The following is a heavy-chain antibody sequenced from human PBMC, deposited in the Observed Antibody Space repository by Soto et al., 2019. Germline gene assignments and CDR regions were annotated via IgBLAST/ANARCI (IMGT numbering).Heavy chain of an antibody. D-gene: IGHD3-3*01. V-gene: IGHV3-23*01. CDR3: AKPLEGLPLNPNDY. J-gene: IGHJ4*02. CDR1: GFTFSSYA. Sequence: GGSLRLSCAASGFTFSSYAMSWVRQAPGKGLEWVSAISGSGGSTYYADSVKGRFTISRDNSKNTLYLQMYSLRAEDTAVYYCAKPLEGLPLNPNDYWGQGTLVTVSS. CDR2: ISGSGGST.